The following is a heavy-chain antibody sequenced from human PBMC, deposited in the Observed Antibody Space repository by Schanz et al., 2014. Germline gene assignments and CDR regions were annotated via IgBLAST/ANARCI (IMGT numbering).Heavy chain of an antibody. V-gene: IGHV1-46*03. Sequence: QGQLVQSGAEVKKPGASLKVSCKASGGTFSTYPINWLRQAPGQGLEWMGMINPSGGSTTYAQKFQGRLTMTRDTSTSTVYMELSSLRSEDTAVYYCARDGVDAAAGGNYWGQGTLXTVSS. CDR2: INPSGGST. J-gene: IGHJ4*02. D-gene: IGHD6-13*01. CDR3: ARDGVDAAAGGNY. CDR1: GGTFSTYP.